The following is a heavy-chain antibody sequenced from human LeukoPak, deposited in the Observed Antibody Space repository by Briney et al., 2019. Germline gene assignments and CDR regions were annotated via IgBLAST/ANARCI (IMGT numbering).Heavy chain of an antibody. CDR2: INPNSGGT. V-gene: IGHV1-2*02. J-gene: IGHJ4*02. D-gene: IGHD3-22*01. CDR1: GYTFTGYY. Sequence: ASVKVSCKASGYTFTGYYMHWVRQAPGQGLEWMGWINPNSGGTNYAQKFQGRVTMTRDTSISTAYMELSRLRSDDTAVYYCARPSYYYDSSGFFGFGYWGQGTLVTVSS. CDR3: ARPSYYYDSSGFFGFGY.